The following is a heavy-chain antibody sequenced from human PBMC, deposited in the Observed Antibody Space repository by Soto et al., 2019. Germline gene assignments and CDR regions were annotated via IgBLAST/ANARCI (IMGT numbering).Heavy chain of an antibody. V-gene: IGHV3-21*06. CDR3: ARESEDLTSNFDY. Sequence: GGSLRLSCAASGFTFTRYSMNWVRQAPGKGLEWVSSISSTTDYIYYGDSMKGRFTISRDNAKNSLYLEMNSLRAEDTAVYYCARESEDLTSNFDYWGQGTLVTVSS. CDR2: ISSTTDYI. J-gene: IGHJ4*02. CDR1: GFTFTRYS.